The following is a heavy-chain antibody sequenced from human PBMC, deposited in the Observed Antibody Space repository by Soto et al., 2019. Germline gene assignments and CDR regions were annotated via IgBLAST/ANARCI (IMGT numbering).Heavy chain of an antibody. D-gene: IGHD5-18*01. CDR2: INPDGSGT. Sequence: EVQLVESGGGLVQPGGSLRLSCAVSGFTFSSFWMHWVRQAPGKGLVWVSRINPDGSGTSYADSVKGRLTISRDNAKNTLYLQVNSLRVDDTAVYYCVRERDTYGYANLDYWGQGTLVTVSS. V-gene: IGHV3-74*01. CDR3: VRERDTYGYANLDY. J-gene: IGHJ4*02. CDR1: GFTFSSFW.